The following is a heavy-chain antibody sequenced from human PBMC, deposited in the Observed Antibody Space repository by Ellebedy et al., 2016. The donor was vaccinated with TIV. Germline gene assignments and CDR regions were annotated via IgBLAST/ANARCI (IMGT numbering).Heavy chain of an antibody. CDR1: GFTFNNYV. Sequence: GGSLRLXXAGSGFTFNNYVMIWVRQAPGKGLEWVAAISGTGINTYYADSVKGRFTISRDNSKKTVYLQMNSLRAEDTATYYCAKDLFRSTPTGGAFDFWGQGTMVTVSS. CDR3: AKDLFRSTPTGGAFDF. V-gene: IGHV3-23*01. CDR2: ISGTGINT. D-gene: IGHD3-16*01. J-gene: IGHJ3*01.